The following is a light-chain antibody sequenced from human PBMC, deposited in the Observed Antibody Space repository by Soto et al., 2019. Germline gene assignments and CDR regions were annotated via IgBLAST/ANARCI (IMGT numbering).Light chain of an antibody. Sequence: EIVMTQSPATLSVSPGERATLSCRASQSVSSNLAWYQQKPGHAPRLLIYGASTRATGIPARFSGSGSGTEFTLTISSLQSEDFAVYYCQQYSNWPPYTFGPGTKLEIK. CDR1: QSVSSN. CDR2: GAS. J-gene: IGKJ2*01. V-gene: IGKV3-15*01. CDR3: QQYSNWPPYT.